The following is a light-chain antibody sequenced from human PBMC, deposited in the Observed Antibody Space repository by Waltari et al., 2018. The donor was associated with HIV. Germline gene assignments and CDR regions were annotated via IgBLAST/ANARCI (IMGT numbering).Light chain of an antibody. CDR1: SSNIGADYH. Sequence: QSVLTQPPSVSGAPGQRVTISCTGSSSNIGADYHVNWYQQLPGTAPKLIIYGYNNRPSVVPDRFSGAKSGTSASLAITGLQAEDEADYYCHSYDSSLDGWVFGGGTKLTVL. CDR2: GYN. CDR3: HSYDSSLDGWV. V-gene: IGLV1-40*01. J-gene: IGLJ3*02.